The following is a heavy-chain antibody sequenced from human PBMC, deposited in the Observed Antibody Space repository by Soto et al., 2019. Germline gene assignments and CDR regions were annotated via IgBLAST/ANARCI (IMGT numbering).Heavy chain of an antibody. CDR2: VYYTGNT. Sequence: SETLSLTCTVSGNSISGTSSFWAWIRQPPGKNLEWIGSVYYTGNTYYNSSLKSRVSISIDTSKNQFSLSLNSVTAADTAVYYCTRRVRSTGLLDYWGQGALVTVSS. V-gene: IGHV4-39*01. CDR3: TRRVRSTGLLDY. J-gene: IGHJ4*02. CDR1: GNSISGTSSF. D-gene: IGHD4-4*01.